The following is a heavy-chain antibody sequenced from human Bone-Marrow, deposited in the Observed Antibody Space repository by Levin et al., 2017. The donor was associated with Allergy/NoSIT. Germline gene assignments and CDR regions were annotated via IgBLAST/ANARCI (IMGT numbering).Heavy chain of an antibody. D-gene: IGHD3-22*01. V-gene: IGHV4-59*08. J-gene: IGHJ4*02. CDR1: GGSISSYY. CDR2: IYYSGST. Sequence: SQTLSLTCTVSGGSISSYYWSWIRQPPGKGLEWIGYIYYSGSTNYNPSLKSRVTISVDTSKNQFSLKLSSVTAADTAVYYCASSTLDRINYDSSGYYGYWGQGTLVTVSS. CDR3: ASSTLDRINYDSSGYYGY.